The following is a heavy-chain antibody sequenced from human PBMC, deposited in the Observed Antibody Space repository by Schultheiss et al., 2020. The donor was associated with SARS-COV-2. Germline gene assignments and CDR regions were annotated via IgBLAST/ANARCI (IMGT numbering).Heavy chain of an antibody. CDR3: ARSRELGNWFDP. CDR1: GGSISSGSYY. Sequence: SETLSLTCTVSGGSISSGSYYWGWIRQPPGKGLEWIGYIYYSGSTYYNPSLKSRVTISVDTSKNQFSLKLSSVTAADTAVYYCARSRELGNWFDPWGQGTLVTVSS. CDR2: IYYSGST. D-gene: IGHD1-7*01. V-gene: IGHV4-31*03. J-gene: IGHJ5*02.